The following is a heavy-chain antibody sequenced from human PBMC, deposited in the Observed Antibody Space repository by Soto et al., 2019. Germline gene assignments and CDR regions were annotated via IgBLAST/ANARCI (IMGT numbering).Heavy chain of an antibody. CDR3: ARVRRLEPSLYYFDY. J-gene: IGHJ4*02. D-gene: IGHD1-1*01. Sequence: KFQGRVTITRDTSASTAYMELSSLRSEDTAVYYCARVRRLEPSLYYFDYWGQGTLVTVSS. V-gene: IGHV1-3*01.